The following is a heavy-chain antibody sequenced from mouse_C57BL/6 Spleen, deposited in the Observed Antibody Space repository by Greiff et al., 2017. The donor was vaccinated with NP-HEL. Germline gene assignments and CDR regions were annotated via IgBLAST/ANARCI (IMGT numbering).Heavy chain of an antibody. J-gene: IGHJ1*03. CDR1: GYAFSSSW. CDR2: IYPGDGDT. D-gene: IGHD1-1*01. Sequence: VQLQQSGPELVKPGASVKISCKASGYAFSSSWMNWVKQRPGKGLEWIGRIYPGDGDTNYNGKFKGKATLTADKSSSTAYMQLSSLTSEDSAVYLCESAYYYGSIYYGYCDVWGRGTAVTVSS. V-gene: IGHV1-82*01. CDR3: ESAYYYGSIYYGYCDV.